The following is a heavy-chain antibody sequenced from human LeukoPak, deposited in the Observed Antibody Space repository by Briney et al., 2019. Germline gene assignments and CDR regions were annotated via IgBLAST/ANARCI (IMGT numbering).Heavy chain of an antibody. V-gene: IGHV3-30*02. CDR3: AKDRHDYYAGSGVFDY. J-gene: IGHJ4*02. D-gene: IGHD3-22*01. CDR1: GFTFSSYG. CDR2: IRYDGSNK. Sequence: PGGSLRLSCAASGFTFSSYGMHWVRQAPGKGLEWVAFIRYDGSNKYYADSVKGRFTISRDNSKHTLYLQMNSLRAEDTAVYYCAKDRHDYYAGSGVFDYWGQGTLVTVSS.